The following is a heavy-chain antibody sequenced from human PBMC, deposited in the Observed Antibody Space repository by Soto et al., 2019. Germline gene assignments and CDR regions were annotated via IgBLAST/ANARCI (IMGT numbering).Heavy chain of an antibody. D-gene: IGHD6-19*01. V-gene: IGHV3-7*03. CDR3: ARYFRGSGRYFFDS. J-gene: IGHJ4*02. Sequence: EVQLVESGGGLVQPGGSLRLSCVASGFTFINSLMGWVRQAPGKGLEWVANINQDGGGTYYVDSVEGRFTISRDNAKDSLYLQMNSLRGEDTAVYYCARYFRGSGRYFFDSWGQGTLVTVSS. CDR2: INQDGGGT. CDR1: GFTFINSL.